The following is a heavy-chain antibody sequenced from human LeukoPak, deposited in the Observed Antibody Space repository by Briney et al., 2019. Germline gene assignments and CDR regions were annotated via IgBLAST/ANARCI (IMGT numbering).Heavy chain of an antibody. D-gene: IGHD2-15*01. J-gene: IGHJ6*02. Sequence: GASVKVSCKASGGTFSSYAISWVRQAPGQGLEWMGGIIPIFGTANYAQKFQGRVTITADESTSTAYMELSSLRSEDTAVYYCAREGYCSGGSCYSRPPDYYGMDVWGQGTTVTVSS. CDR2: IIPIFGTA. CDR3: AREGYCSGGSCYSRPPDYYGMDV. V-gene: IGHV1-69*13. CDR1: GGTFSSYA.